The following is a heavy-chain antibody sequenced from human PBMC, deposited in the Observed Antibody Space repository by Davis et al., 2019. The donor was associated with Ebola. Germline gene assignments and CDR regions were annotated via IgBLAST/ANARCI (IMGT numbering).Heavy chain of an antibody. CDR1: GFTSSSYA. Sequence: PGGSLRLSCAASGFTSSSYAMSWVRQAPGKGLEWVSYISSSGSTIYYADSVKGRFTISRDNAKNSLYLQMNSLRAEDTAVYYCARDPNDPDTAMASFYYYYGMDVWGQGTTVTVSS. J-gene: IGHJ6*02. CDR2: ISSSGSTI. V-gene: IGHV3-48*04. CDR3: ARDPNDPDTAMASFYYYYGMDV. D-gene: IGHD5-18*01.